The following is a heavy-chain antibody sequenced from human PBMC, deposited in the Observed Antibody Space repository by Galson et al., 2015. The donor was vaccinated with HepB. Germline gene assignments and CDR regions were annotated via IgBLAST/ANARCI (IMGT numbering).Heavy chain of an antibody. CDR3: TNTVTMYGRYYYYGMDV. D-gene: IGHD4-11*01. J-gene: IGHJ6*02. Sequence: SLRLSCAASGFTFSGSAMHWVRQASGKGLEWVGRIRSKANSYATAYAASVKGRFTISRDDSKNTAYLQMNSLKTEDTAVYYCTNTVTMYGRYYYYGMDVWGQGTTVTVSS. V-gene: IGHV3-73*01. CDR2: IRSKANSYAT. CDR1: GFTFSGSA.